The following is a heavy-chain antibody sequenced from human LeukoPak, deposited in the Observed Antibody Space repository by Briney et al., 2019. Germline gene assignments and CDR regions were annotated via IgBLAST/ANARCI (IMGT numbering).Heavy chain of an antibody. Sequence: PGGSLRLSCAASGLTFNSYAMAWVRQAPGKGLEWVSNIASGGNTYYADSVKGRFTISRDNSKNTLYLQMNNLRAEDTAVYYCAKRGISGSYYFDYWGQGTLVTVSS. V-gene: IGHV3-23*01. CDR2: IASGGNT. D-gene: IGHD3-10*01. CDR1: GLTFNSYA. CDR3: AKRGISGSYYFDY. J-gene: IGHJ4*02.